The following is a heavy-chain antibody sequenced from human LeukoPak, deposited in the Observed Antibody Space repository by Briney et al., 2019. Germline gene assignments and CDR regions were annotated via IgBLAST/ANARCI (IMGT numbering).Heavy chain of an antibody. CDR1: GGSISSSSYY. CDR3: ARGVLFDYYMDV. Sequence: PSETLSLTCTVSGGSISSSSYYWGWIRQPPGKGLEWIGSIYYSGSTYYNPSLKSRVTISVDTSKNQFSLKLSSVTAADTAVYYCARGVLFDYYMDVWGKGTAVAVSS. J-gene: IGHJ6*03. V-gene: IGHV4-39*07. D-gene: IGHD3-10*02. CDR2: IYYSGST.